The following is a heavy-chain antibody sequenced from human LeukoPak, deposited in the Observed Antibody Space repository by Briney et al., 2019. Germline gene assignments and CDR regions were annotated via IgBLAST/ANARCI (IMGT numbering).Heavy chain of an antibody. J-gene: IGHJ4*02. CDR2: IRGSGGST. D-gene: IGHD1-26*01. CDR1: GFTFSSYA. Sequence: GGSLRLSCAASGFTFSSYAMSWVRQAPGKGLEWVSAIRGSGGSTYYADSVKGRFTISRDNSKNTLYLQMNSLRAEDTAVYYCAKDRDSGSYYFGYWGQGTLVTVSS. V-gene: IGHV3-23*01. CDR3: AKDRDSGSYYFGY.